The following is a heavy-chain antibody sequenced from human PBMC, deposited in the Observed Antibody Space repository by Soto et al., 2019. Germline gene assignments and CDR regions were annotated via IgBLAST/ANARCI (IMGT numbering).Heavy chain of an antibody. CDR3: AREYTETVHGPTPYYFDY. Sequence: SETLSLTCSVSGDSISIYYWSWIRQSAGKGLEWIGRIYISGDTNYNPSLKSRVSMSVDTSKNQLSLKLSSVTAADTAVYYCAREYTETVHGPTPYYFDYWGQGTQVTVYS. CDR1: GDSISIYY. D-gene: IGHD1-1*01. CDR2: IYISGDT. V-gene: IGHV4-4*07. J-gene: IGHJ4*02.